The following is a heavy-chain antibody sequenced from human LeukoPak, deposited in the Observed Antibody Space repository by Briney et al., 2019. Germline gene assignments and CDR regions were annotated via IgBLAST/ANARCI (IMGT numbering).Heavy chain of an antibody. CDR1: GGSFSGYY. J-gene: IGHJ4*02. CDR2: INHSGST. D-gene: IGHD6-13*01. Sequence: SETLSLTCAVYGGSFSGYYWSWIRQPPGKGLEWIGEINHSGSTNYNPSLKSRVTISVDTSKNQFSLKLSSVTAADTAVYYCARAVSKAAAGPIDYWGQGTLVTVSS. V-gene: IGHV4-34*01. CDR3: ARAVSKAAAGPIDY.